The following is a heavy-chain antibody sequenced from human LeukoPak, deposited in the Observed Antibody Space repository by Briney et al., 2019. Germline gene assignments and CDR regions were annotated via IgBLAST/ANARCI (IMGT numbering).Heavy chain of an antibody. CDR3: ARGNGYHDSSGYHGAFDI. Sequence: ASVKVSCKASGGTFSSYAISWVRQAPGQGLEWMGRIIPIFGTANYAQKFQGRVTITTDESTSTAYMELSSLRSEDTAVYYCARGNGYHDSSGYHGAFDIWGQGTMVTVSS. CDR2: IIPIFGTA. CDR1: GGTFSSYA. V-gene: IGHV1-69*05. D-gene: IGHD3-22*01. J-gene: IGHJ3*02.